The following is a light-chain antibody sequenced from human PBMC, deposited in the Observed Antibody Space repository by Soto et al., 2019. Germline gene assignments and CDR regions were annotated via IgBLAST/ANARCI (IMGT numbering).Light chain of an antibody. J-gene: IGKJ4*01. CDR1: QGISSA. Sequence: AIQLTQSPSSLSASVGDRVTITCRASQGISSALAWYQQKPGKGPKLLIYDASSLESGVPSRFSGSGSGTDFTLTISSLQPEDFATYYCQQFNNYPLTFGGGTKVDIK. V-gene: IGKV1D-13*01. CDR2: DAS. CDR3: QQFNNYPLT.